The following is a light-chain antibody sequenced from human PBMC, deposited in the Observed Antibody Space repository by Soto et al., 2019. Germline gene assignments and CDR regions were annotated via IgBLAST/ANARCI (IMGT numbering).Light chain of an antibody. CDR1: SSDVGGYNY. V-gene: IGLV2-11*01. CDR3: CSFTGSYTWV. CDR2: DVN. J-gene: IGLJ3*02. Sequence: QSALTQPRSVSGSLGQSVTISCTGTSSDVGGYNYVSWYQQHPGKAPKFMIYDVNKRPSGVPDRFSGSKSGNMASLTISGLQAEDEADYYCCSFTGSYTWVFGGGTKLTVL.